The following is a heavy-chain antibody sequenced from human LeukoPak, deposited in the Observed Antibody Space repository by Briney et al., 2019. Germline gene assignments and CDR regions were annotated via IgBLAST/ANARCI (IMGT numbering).Heavy chain of an antibody. CDR1: GYSFTSYW. CDR3: ARHGITGGSPFDF. J-gene: IGHJ4*02. Sequence: GGSLKISCKCSGYSFTSYWIGWVRQMPGKGLEWMGIIYPGDSDTRYSPSFQGQVTISADKSISTAYLQWSSLQASDTAMYYCARHGITGGSPFDFWGQGTLVTVSS. D-gene: IGHD1-14*01. V-gene: IGHV5-51*01. CDR2: IYPGDSDT.